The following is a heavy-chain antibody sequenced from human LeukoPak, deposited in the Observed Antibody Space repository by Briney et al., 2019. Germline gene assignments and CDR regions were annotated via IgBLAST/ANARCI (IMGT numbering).Heavy chain of an antibody. CDR3: ARQGWELLHRHTLDYYMDV. Sequence: SETLSLTCTVSGGSISSYYWSWIRQPPGKGLEWIGNIYYSGSTNYNPSLKSRVTISVDTSKNQFSLKLSSVTAADTAVYYCARQGWELLHRHTLDYYMDVWGKGTTVTVSS. CDR1: GGSISSYY. J-gene: IGHJ6*03. V-gene: IGHV4-59*01. D-gene: IGHD1-26*01. CDR2: IYYSGST.